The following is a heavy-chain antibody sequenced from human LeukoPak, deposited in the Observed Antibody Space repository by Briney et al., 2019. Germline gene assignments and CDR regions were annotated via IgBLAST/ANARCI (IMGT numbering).Heavy chain of an antibody. Sequence: TGGSLRLSCATSGFTFSINAMSWVRQAPGRGLEWVSVISDSGDSTYYADSVKGRFTISRDNSKNTVYLQTNSLRAEDTAVYYCAKVGIVVGGDYYDYWGQGTLVTVSS. CDR3: AKVGIVVGGDYYDY. J-gene: IGHJ4*02. CDR1: GFTFSINA. D-gene: IGHD3-22*01. CDR2: ISDSGDST. V-gene: IGHV3-23*01.